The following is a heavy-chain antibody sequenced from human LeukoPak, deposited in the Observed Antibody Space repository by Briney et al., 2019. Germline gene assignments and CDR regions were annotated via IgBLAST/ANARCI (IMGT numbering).Heavy chain of an antibody. CDR3: ARHGYSSGSLAWFDP. V-gene: IGHV4-59*01. Sequence: TSETLSLTCTVSGGSIRSYYWSWVRQPPGKGLEWIGYIYFSGSTSYNPSLGSRVTISEDTSKNQFSLNLNSLTAADTAVYYCARHGYSSGSLAWFDPWGQGTQVTVSS. D-gene: IGHD6-19*01. CDR1: GGSIRSYY. J-gene: IGHJ5*02. CDR2: IYFSGST.